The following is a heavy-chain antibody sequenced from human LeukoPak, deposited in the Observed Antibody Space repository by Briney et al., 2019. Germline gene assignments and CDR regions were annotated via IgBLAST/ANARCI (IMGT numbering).Heavy chain of an antibody. V-gene: IGHV3-30-3*01. CDR2: ISYDGSNK. D-gene: IGHD1-26*01. Sequence: GGSLRLSCAASGFTFSSYAMHWVRQAPGKGLGWVAVISYDGSNKYYADSVKGRFTISRDNSKNTLCLQMNSLRAEDTAVYYCARDPSPWELRDYYYYGMDVWGQGTTVTVSS. CDR1: GFTFSSYA. J-gene: IGHJ6*02. CDR3: ARDPSPWELRDYYYYGMDV.